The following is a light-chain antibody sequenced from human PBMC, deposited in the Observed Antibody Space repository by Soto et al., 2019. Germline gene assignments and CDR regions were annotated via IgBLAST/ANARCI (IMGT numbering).Light chain of an antibody. Sequence: ILLTQSPGTLSLSPGERATLSCRASQSISSSYLAWYQQKPGQAPRLLIYAASSRATGIPARFSGSGSGTEFTLTISSLQSEDFAVYYCQQYDDWPLTFGQGTRLEIK. J-gene: IGKJ5*01. CDR2: AAS. CDR3: QQYDDWPLT. CDR1: QSISSSY. V-gene: IGKV3-15*01.